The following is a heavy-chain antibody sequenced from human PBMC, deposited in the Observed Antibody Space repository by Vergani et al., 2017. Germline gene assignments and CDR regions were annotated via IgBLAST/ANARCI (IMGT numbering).Heavy chain of an antibody. J-gene: IGHJ6*03. D-gene: IGHD4-17*01. CDR3: ARGLRAAGDYEGYYFPYVDV. V-gene: IGHV4-31*03. CDR1: GGSISEGDHH. CDR2: IYNNGNT. Sequence: QVQLQESGPGIVKPSQTLSLTCSVSGGSISEGDHHWTWIRHHPGKGLECLGHIYNNGNTYYKPSLASRISISLDTSQNHFYLRMSSVTDADSATDYCARGLRAAGDYEGYYFPYVDVWGKGTTVTVSS.